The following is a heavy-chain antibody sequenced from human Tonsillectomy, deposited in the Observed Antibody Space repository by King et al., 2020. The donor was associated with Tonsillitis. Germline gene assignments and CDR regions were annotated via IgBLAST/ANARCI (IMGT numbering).Heavy chain of an antibody. V-gene: IGHV3-33*05. D-gene: IGHD6-19*01. CDR1: GFTFSSYG. CDR2: ISYDGSNK. CDR3: ARDPGSGWFQDY. Sequence: RLVQSGGGVVQPGRSLRLSCAASGFTFSSYGMHWVRQAPGKGLEWVSFISYDGSNKYYADSVRGRFTISRDNSKNTLSLQLNSLRAEDTAVYYCARDPGSGWFQDYWGQGTLVTVSS. J-gene: IGHJ4*02.